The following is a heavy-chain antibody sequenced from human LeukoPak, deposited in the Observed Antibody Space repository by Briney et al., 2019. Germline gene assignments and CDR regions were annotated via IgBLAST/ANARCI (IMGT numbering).Heavy chain of an antibody. CDR1: GYTFTGYY. J-gene: IGHJ4*02. V-gene: IGHV1-2*02. D-gene: IGHD3-10*01. CDR3: AREFTVVRGAVDY. Sequence: ASVKVSCKASGYTFTGYYKHWVRQAPGQGLEWMGWINPNSGGTNYAQNFQGRVTMTRDTSISTAYMELTRLTSDDTAVYYCAREFTVVRGAVDYWGQGTLVTVSS. CDR2: INPNSGGT.